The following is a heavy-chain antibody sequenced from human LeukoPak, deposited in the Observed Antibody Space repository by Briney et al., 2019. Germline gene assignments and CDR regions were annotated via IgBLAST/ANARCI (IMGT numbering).Heavy chain of an antibody. D-gene: IGHD2-2*03. CDR1: GGSISSGVYY. J-gene: IGHJ3*02. Sequence: SETLSLTCTVSGGSISSGVYYWSWIRQHPGKGLEWIGYIYYSGSTYYNPSLKSRVTISVDTSKNQFSLKLSSVTAADTAVYYCARDGSSGAFDIWGQGTMVTVSS. CDR3: ARDGSSGAFDI. V-gene: IGHV4-31*03. CDR2: IYYSGST.